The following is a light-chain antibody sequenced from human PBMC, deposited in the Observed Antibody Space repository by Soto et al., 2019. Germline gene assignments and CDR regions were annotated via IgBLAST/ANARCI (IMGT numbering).Light chain of an antibody. Sequence: QSVLTQAPSASGTPGQRVTISCSGSSSNIGSNTVNWYQQLPGTAPKLLIYSNNQRPSGVPDRFSGSKSGTSASLAISGLQSEDEADYYCAAWDDSLNGPGYVFGTGTKLTVL. CDR2: SNN. CDR3: AAWDDSLNGPGYV. CDR1: SSNIGSNT. V-gene: IGLV1-44*01. J-gene: IGLJ1*01.